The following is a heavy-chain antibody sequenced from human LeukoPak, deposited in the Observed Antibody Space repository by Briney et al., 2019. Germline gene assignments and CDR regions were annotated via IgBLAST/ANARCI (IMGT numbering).Heavy chain of an antibody. Sequence: GGSLRLSCAASGFTFSSYAMHWVRQAPGKGLEWVAVISYDGSNKYYADSVKGRFTISRDNSKNTLYLQMNSLRAEDTAVYYCARGGSYGGYFDYWGQGTLGTVSS. D-gene: IGHD1-26*01. J-gene: IGHJ4*02. CDR1: GFTFSSYA. CDR2: ISYDGSNK. V-gene: IGHV3-30-3*01. CDR3: ARGGSYGGYFDY.